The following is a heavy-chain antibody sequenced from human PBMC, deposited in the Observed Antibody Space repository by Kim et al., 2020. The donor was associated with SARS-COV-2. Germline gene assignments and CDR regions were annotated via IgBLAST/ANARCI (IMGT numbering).Heavy chain of an antibody. CDR2: INHSGST. V-gene: IGHV4-34*01. J-gene: IGHJ6*02. Sequence: SETLSLTCAVYGGSFSGYYWRWIRQPPGKGLEWIGEINHSGSTNYNPSLKSRVTISVDTSKNQFSLKLSSVTAADTAVYYCARGFSTIFGVVTDYYYYGMDVWGQGPTVTVSS. CDR1: GGSFSGYY. CDR3: ARGFSTIFGVVTDYYYYGMDV. D-gene: IGHD3-3*01.